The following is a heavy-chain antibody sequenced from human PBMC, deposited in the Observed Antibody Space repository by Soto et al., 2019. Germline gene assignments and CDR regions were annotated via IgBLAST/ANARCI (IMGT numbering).Heavy chain of an antibody. CDR1: GYRFIIYA. D-gene: IGHD3-9*01. J-gene: IGHJ5*02. CDR3: ARGGRYSTNWFDP. CDR2: INAADDNA. Sequence: ASVKVSCKASGYRFIIYAIHWVRQAPGQRLEWMGWINAADDNAKYSQKFQDRVTITRDTSASTAYMELSSLRSEDTAVYYCARGGRYSTNWFDPWGQGTLVTVSS. V-gene: IGHV1-3*01.